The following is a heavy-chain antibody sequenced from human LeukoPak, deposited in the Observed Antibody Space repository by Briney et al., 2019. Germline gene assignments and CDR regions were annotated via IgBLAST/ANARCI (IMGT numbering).Heavy chain of an antibody. CDR3: ARFREKHSSSLDY. D-gene: IGHD6-6*01. Sequence: ASVTVSCKASGYTFRNYGLTWVRQAPGQGLEWMGWINASNGNTNYAQKLQGRVTMTTDTSTSTAYMELRSLRSDDTAVYYCARFREKHSSSLDYWGQGTLVTVSS. J-gene: IGHJ4*02. V-gene: IGHV1-18*01. CDR2: INASNGNT. CDR1: GYTFRNYG.